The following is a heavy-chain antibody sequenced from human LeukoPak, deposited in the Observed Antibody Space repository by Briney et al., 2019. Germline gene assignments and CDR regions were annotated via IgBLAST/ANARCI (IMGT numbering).Heavy chain of an antibody. D-gene: IGHD1-26*01. CDR1: GGTFSSYA. Sequence: GASVKVSCKASGGTFSSYAISWVRQAPGQGLEWMGGIIPIFGTANYAQKFQGRVTITADKSTSTDYMELTSLTSDDTAMYYCARDNSVGETAWWFDPWGQGTLVTVSS. J-gene: IGHJ5*02. V-gene: IGHV1-69*06. CDR3: ARDNSVGETAWWFDP. CDR2: IIPIFGTA.